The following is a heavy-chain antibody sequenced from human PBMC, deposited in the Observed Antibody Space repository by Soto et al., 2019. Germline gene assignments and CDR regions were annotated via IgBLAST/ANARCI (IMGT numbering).Heavy chain of an antibody. Sequence: QVQLVQSGAEVKKPGSAVKDSCKAAGGTFSSYTITWVRQAPGQGLEWLGRIIPIFGVTNYAQKFQDRVTITADRSTTTAYMELSRLRSEDTAVYYCVRDCDSTTQTWGFGDSWGQGTLVTVSS. D-gene: IGHD1-1*01. V-gene: IGHV1-69*08. J-gene: IGHJ4*02. CDR2: IIPIFGVT. CDR1: GGTFSSYT. CDR3: VRDCDSTTQTWGFGDS.